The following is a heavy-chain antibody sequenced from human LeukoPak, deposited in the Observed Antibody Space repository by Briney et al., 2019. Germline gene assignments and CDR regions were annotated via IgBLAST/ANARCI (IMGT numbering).Heavy chain of an antibody. J-gene: IGHJ4*02. Sequence: GGSLRLSCAASGFTFSSYAMRWVRQAPGKGLEWVSSISSSSSYIYYADSVKGRFTISRDNAKNSLYLQMNSLRAEDTAVYYCARAGQREYFDYWGQGTLVTVSS. CDR1: GFTFSSYA. V-gene: IGHV3-21*01. D-gene: IGHD1-26*01. CDR2: ISSSSSYI. CDR3: ARAGQREYFDY.